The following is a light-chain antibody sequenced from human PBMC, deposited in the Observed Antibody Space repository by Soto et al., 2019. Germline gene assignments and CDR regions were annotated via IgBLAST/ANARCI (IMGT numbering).Light chain of an antibody. CDR3: CSYAGSYTWV. J-gene: IGLJ2*01. V-gene: IGLV2-11*01. Sequence: QSALTQPRSVSGSPGQSVTISCTGTSSDVGGYNYVSWYQQHQGKAPKLMIYDVSKRPSGVPDRFSGSKSGHTASLTISGLQAEDEADYYCCSYAGSYTWVFCGGTKLTVL. CDR1: SSDVGGYNY. CDR2: DVS.